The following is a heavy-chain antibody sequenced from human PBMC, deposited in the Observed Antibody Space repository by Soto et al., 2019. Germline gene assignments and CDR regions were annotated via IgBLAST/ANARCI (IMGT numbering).Heavy chain of an antibody. Sequence: PGGSLRLSCAASGFTFSSYAMHWVRQAPGKGLEWVSAISGSGGSTYYADSVKGRFTISRDNSKNTLYLQMNSLRAEDTAVYYCAKAGSGLDYDILDYWGQGTLVTVSS. J-gene: IGHJ4*02. CDR2: ISGSGGST. V-gene: IGHV3-23*01. D-gene: IGHD3-9*01. CDR3: AKAGSGLDYDILDY. CDR1: GFTFSSYA.